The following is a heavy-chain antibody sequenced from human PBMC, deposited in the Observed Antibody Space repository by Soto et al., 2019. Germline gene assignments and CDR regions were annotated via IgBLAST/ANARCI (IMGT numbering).Heavy chain of an antibody. D-gene: IGHD2-15*01. J-gene: IGHJ3*02. Sequence: PSETLSLTCTVSGGSISSYYWSWIRQPPGKGLEWIGYIYYSGSTNYNPSLKSRVTISVDTSKNQFSLKLSSVTAADTAVYYCARDAPGYCSGGSCRKDDAFDIWGQGTMVTVS. CDR1: GGSISSYY. CDR2: IYYSGST. CDR3: ARDAPGYCSGGSCRKDDAFDI. V-gene: IGHV4-59*01.